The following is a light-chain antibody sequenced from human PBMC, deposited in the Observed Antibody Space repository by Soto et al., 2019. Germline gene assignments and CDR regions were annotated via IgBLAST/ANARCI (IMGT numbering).Light chain of an antibody. V-gene: IGKV3-20*01. Sequence: EIVLTQSPGTLSLSPGERATLSCRASQSVFNNHIGWYQQKPGQAPRRLIFGASFRATGIPDRFSGSGSGTDFTLTISSVQAEDVAVYYCQQFYNTPPYTFGQGTRLEIK. CDR2: GAS. CDR3: QQFYNTPPYT. CDR1: QSVFNNH. J-gene: IGKJ2*01.